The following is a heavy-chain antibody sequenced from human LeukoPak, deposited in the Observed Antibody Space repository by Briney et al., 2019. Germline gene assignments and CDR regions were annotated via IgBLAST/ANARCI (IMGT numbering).Heavy chain of an antibody. Sequence: GGSLRLSCAASGFTFSSSAMNWVRQAPGKGLEWVSSINNVGSHIYYADSVKGRFTISRDNAKNSLYLQMNSLRAEDTAVYYCARALVLVRGARGYFDYWGQGTLVTVSS. CDR2: INNVGSHI. V-gene: IGHV3-21*01. CDR1: GFTFSSSA. CDR3: ARALVLVRGARGYFDY. D-gene: IGHD3-10*01. J-gene: IGHJ4*02.